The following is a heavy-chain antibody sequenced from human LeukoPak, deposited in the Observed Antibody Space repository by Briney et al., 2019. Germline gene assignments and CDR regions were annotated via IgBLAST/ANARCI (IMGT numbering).Heavy chain of an antibody. J-gene: IGHJ6*03. V-gene: IGHV3-7*01. CDR2: IKQDGSEK. CDR1: GITFSSYG. Sequence: GGSLRLSCAASGITFSSYGMSWVRQAPGKRLEWVANIKQDGSEKYYVDSVKGRFTISRDNAKNSLYLQMNSLRAEDTAVYYCARMPDMDVWGKGTTVTISS. D-gene: IGHD2-2*01. CDR3: ARMPDMDV.